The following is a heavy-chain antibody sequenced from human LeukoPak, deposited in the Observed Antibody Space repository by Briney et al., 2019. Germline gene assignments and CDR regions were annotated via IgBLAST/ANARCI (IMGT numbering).Heavy chain of an antibody. V-gene: IGHV3-11*04. CDR1: GFTFSSYA. J-gene: IGHJ2*01. D-gene: IGHD1-26*01. Sequence: GGSLRLSCAASGFTFSSYAMSWIRRAPGKGLEWLSFVSSSATLIYYADSLKGRFTISRDNAKNSLSLQMSSLRAEDTAVYYCARVVGDKGGYFDLWGRGTLVTVSS. CDR3: ARVVGDKGGYFDL. CDR2: VSSSATLI.